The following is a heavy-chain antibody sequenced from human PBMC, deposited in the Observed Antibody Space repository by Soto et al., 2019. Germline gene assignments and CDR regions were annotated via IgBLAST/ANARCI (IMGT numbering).Heavy chain of an antibody. CDR1: GGSISSGGYY. CDR3: ARGGPGSSWTFAY. CDR2: IYYSGST. V-gene: IGHV4-31*03. Sequence: SETLSLTCTVSGGSISSGGYYWSWIRQHPGKGLEWIGYIYYSGSTYYNPSLKSRVTISVDTSKNQFSLKLSSVTAADTAVYYCARGGPGSSWTFAYWGQGTLVTVSS. J-gene: IGHJ4*02. D-gene: IGHD6-13*01.